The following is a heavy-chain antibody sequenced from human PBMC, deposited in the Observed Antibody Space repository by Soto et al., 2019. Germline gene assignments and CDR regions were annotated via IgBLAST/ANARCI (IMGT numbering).Heavy chain of an antibody. CDR3: ARQGYSSSWYYGMDV. Sequence: GESLKISCKGSGYSFTSYWISWVRQMPGKGLEWMGRIDPSDSYTNYSPSFQGHVTISADKSISTAYLQWSSLKASDTAMYYCARQGYSSSWYYGMDVWGQGTTVTVSS. J-gene: IGHJ6*02. CDR1: GYSFTSYW. D-gene: IGHD6-13*01. V-gene: IGHV5-10-1*01. CDR2: IDPSDSYT.